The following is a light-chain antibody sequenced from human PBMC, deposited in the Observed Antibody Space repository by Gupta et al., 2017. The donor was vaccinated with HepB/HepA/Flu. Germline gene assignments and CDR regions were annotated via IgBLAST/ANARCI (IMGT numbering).Light chain of an antibody. CDR2: DNN. V-gene: IGLV1-51*01. CDR1: SSNIGNKY. J-gene: IGLJ3*02. Sequence: QSVLTQPPSVSAAPGQKVTISCSGSSSNIGNKYVSWYQQLPGTAPKLLIYDNNKRPSGIPDRFSGSKSGTSATLDITGLQTGDEADYYCGTWDSSLSALWVFGGGTKLTVL. CDR3: GTWDSSLSALWV.